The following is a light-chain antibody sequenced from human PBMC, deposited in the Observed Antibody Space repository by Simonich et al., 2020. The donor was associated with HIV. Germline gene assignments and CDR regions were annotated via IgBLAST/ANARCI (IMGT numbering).Light chain of an antibody. V-gene: IGLV3-1*01. CDR2: QDN. Sequence: SHELTQPPSVSVSLGQTASITCSGDKLDDKYACWYQQKPGQSPVLVIYQDNKRPSGIPERFSGSNSGNTATLTISGTQAMDEADYYCQAWDSSTAHVVFGGGTKLTVL. CDR3: QAWDSSTAHVV. CDR1: KLDDKY. J-gene: IGLJ2*01.